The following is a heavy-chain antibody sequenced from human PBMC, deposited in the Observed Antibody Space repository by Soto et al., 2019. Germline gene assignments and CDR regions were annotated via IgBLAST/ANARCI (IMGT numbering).Heavy chain of an antibody. CDR1: GYTFTSYA. CDR2: INAGNGNT. D-gene: IGHD5-12*01. Sequence: ASVKVSCKASGYTFTSYAMHWVRQAPGQRLEWMGWINAGNGNTKYSQKFQGRVTITRDTSASTAYMELSSLRSEDTAVYYCARDFVKGGYSGYDPPYFDYWGQGTLVTVSS. J-gene: IGHJ4*02. V-gene: IGHV1-3*01. CDR3: ARDFVKGGYSGYDPPYFDY.